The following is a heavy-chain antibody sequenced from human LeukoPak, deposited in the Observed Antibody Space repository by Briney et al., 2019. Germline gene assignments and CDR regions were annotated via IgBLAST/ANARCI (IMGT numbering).Heavy chain of an antibody. CDR3: ATHRPYYYDSSGYYHDY. Sequence: SETLSLTCTVSGGSISSSSYYWGWIRQPPGKGLEWIGSIYYSGSTYYNPSHKSRVTISVDTSKNQFSLKLSSVTAADTAVYYCATHRPYYYDSSGYYHDYWGQGTLVTVSS. D-gene: IGHD3-22*01. CDR2: IYYSGST. V-gene: IGHV4-39*07. J-gene: IGHJ4*02. CDR1: GGSISSSSYY.